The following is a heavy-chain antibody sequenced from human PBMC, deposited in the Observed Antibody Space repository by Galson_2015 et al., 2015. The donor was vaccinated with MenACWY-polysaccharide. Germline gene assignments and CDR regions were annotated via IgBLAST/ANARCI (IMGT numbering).Heavy chain of an antibody. D-gene: IGHD3-10*01. Sequence: PSETLSLTCTVSGDSINAYYLSWIRQPPGKGLEWIGYIYNSGSTNYNPSLESRVTISVDTSKNQFSLKLNSVTAADTAVYYCARVTSVIRGVISNWGQGTLVTVSS. CDR3: ARVTSVIRGVISN. J-gene: IGHJ4*02. CDR1: GDSINAYY. V-gene: IGHV4-59*01. CDR2: IYNSGST.